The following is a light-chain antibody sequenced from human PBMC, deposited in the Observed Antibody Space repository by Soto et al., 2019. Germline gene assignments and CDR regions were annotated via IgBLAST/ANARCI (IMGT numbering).Light chain of an antibody. CDR2: DAS. Sequence: EIVLTQSPGTLSLSPGQRATLSCRASQRLSASDIAWYQQKPGQAPRLPIYDASSRATGIPDRFSGGGSGTDFTLTISGLEPEDFAVYYCQQFSSYPLTFGGGTKGDIK. V-gene: IGKV3-20*01. CDR1: QRLSASD. J-gene: IGKJ4*01. CDR3: QQFSSYPLT.